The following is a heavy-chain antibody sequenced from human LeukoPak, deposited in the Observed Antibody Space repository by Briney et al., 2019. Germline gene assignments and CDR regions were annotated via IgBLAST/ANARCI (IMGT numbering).Heavy chain of an antibody. CDR3: AHTSGRPQAGPFYI. V-gene: IGHV2-5*01. D-gene: IGHD6-19*01. J-gene: IGHJ3*02. CDR2: IYWNDDQ. CDR1: GFSLTTSGVG. Sequence: SGPTLVKPTQTLTLTCTFSGFSLTTSGVGVGWIRQPPGKALEWLALIYWNDDQRYSPSLKSRLTITKDASKNQVVLAMTNMDPVDTATYYCAHTSGRPQAGPFYIWGQGTMVTVSS.